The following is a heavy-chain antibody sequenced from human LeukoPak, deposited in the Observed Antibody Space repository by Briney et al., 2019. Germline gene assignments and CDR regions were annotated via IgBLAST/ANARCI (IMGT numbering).Heavy chain of an antibody. V-gene: IGHV3-11*06. CDR1: GFTFSDYY. Sequence: SGGSLRLSCAASGFTFSDYYMSWLRQAPGKGLEWVSYISANSGYIKFADSVRGRFTISRDNAKNSLYLQMNSLRAEDTAVYYCARDVSRVVPAARYFDYWGQGTLVTVSS. J-gene: IGHJ4*02. CDR2: ISANSGYI. CDR3: ARDVSRVVPAARYFDY. D-gene: IGHD2-2*01.